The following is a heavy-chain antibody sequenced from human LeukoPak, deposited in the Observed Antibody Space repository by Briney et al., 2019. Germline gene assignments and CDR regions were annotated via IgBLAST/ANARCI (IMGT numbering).Heavy chain of an antibody. CDR3: ARFNGAVAGSNWFDP. CDR1: GFTFSSYW. Sequence: GGSLRLSCAASGFTFSSYWMSWVRQAPGKGLEWVANIKQDGSEKYYVDSVEGRFTISRDNAKNSLYLQMNSLRAEDTAVYYCARFNGAVAGSNWFDPWGQGTLVTVSS. CDR2: IKQDGSEK. D-gene: IGHD6-19*01. V-gene: IGHV3-7*01. J-gene: IGHJ5*02.